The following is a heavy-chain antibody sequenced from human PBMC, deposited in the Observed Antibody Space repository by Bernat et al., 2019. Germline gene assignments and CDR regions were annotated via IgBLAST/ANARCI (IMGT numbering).Heavy chain of an antibody. CDR2: VSSRGRTI. J-gene: IGHJ4*02. D-gene: IGHD4/OR15-4a*01. Sequence: EVQLVESGGGFVQPGGSLRLSCAASGFTFSSYEMNWVRQAPGKGLEWVSYVSSRGRTIFYADSVKGRFTISRDNARNSLYLQMNSLRVEDTAVYYCARDMVATTGVYFDYWGQRTLVTASS. V-gene: IGHV3-48*03. CDR1: GFTFSSYE. CDR3: ARDMVATTGVYFDY.